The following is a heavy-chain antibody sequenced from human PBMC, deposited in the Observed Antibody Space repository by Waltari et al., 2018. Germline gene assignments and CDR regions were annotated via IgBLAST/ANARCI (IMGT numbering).Heavy chain of an antibody. V-gene: IGHV4-59*01. Sequence: QVQLQESGPGLVKPSETLSLTCTVSGGSISSYSWSWIRQPPGKGLEWIGYIYYSGSTNYNPSLKSRVTISVDTSKNQFSLKLSSVTAVDTAVYYCARAPEYNWFDPWGQGTLVTVSS. CDR1: GGSISSYS. J-gene: IGHJ5*02. CDR2: IYYSGST. CDR3: ARAPEYNWFDP.